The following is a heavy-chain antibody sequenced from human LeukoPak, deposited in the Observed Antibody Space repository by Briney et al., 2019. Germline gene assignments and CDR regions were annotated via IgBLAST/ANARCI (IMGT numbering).Heavy chain of an antibody. CDR3: ARRRLEYYYGMDV. CDR2: IYYSGST. D-gene: IGHD1-1*01. CDR1: GGSISSYY. Sequence: SETLSLTCTVSGGSISSYYWSWIRQPPGKGLEWIGYIYYSGSTNYNPSLKSRVTISVDTSKNQFSLKLSSATAADTAVYYCARRRLEYYYGMDVWGQGTTVTVSS. J-gene: IGHJ6*02. V-gene: IGHV4-59*08.